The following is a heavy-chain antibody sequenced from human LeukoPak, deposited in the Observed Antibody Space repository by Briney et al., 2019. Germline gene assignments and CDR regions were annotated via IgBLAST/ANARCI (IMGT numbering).Heavy chain of an antibody. J-gene: IGHJ3*01. D-gene: IGHD2-21*02. CDR3: ARGHHVVVATATWASDAFDL. CDR2: IYPGDSDS. CDR1: GYNFTSYW. V-gene: IGHV5-51*01. Sequence: GESLQISCKGSGYNFTSYWIGWVRQMPGKGLEWMGIIYPGDSDSRLSPSLQGQVTISADKSISTAYLQWNSLKASDTAMYYCARGHHVVVATATWASDAFDLWGQGTMVIVSS.